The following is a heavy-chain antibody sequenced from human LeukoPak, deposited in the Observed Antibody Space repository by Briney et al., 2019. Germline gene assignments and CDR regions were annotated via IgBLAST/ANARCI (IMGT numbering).Heavy chain of an antibody. CDR3: AKYIVGNSDSY. Sequence: GGSLRLSCVASGFTFSSYAMSWVRQAPGKGLEWVSTIAGSGATTYYADSVKGRFTISRDNSMNTLYLQMNSLRAEDTAVYYCAKYIVGNSDSYWGQGTLVTVSS. CDR1: GFTFSSYA. CDR2: IAGSGATT. V-gene: IGHV3-23*01. D-gene: IGHD1-26*01. J-gene: IGHJ4*02.